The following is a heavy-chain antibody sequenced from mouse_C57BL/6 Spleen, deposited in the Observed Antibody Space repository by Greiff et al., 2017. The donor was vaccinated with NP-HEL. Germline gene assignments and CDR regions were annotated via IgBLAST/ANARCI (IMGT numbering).Heavy chain of an antibody. V-gene: IGHV1-22*01. CDR1: GYTFTDYN. D-gene: IGHD4-1*01. J-gene: IGHJ3*01. Sequence: VQLQQSGPELVKPGASVKMSCKASGYTFTDYNMHWVKQSHGKSLEWIGYINPNNGGTSYNQKFKGKATLTVNKSSSTAYMELRSLTSEDSAVYYCARFKAGTGPFAYWGQGTLVTVSA. CDR2: INPNNGGT. CDR3: ARFKAGTGPFAY.